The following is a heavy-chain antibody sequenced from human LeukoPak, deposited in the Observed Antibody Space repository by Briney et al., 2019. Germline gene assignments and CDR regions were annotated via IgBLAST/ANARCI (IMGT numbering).Heavy chain of an antibody. CDR3: ARMSAAFDY. Sequence: SETLSLTCAVYGGSFSGYYWSWLRQPPGKALEWIGEINHSGSTNYNPSPKTRVTISLVTSKNQFSLKLSSVTAADTAVYYCARMSAAFDYWGQGTLVTVSS. J-gene: IGHJ4*02. V-gene: IGHV4-34*01. D-gene: IGHD6-13*01. CDR1: GGSFSGYY. CDR2: INHSGST.